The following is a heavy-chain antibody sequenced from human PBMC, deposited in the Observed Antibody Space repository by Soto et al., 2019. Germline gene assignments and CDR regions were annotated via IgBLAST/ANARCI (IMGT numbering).Heavy chain of an antibody. CDR1: GDSIGSYY. J-gene: IGHJ4*02. CDR2: LYDSGSN. D-gene: IGHD2-15*01. V-gene: IGHV4-59*01. Sequence: QVQLQESGPGLVKPSETLSLTCTVSGDSIGSYYWSWIRQPPGKGLEWVGILYDSGSNHYNPSLKSRVTISEDTSKNQFSPKPISVTAADTAVYYCARSFPDSCSGGACYQDSWGQGTLVTVSS. CDR3: ARSFPDSCSGGACYQDS.